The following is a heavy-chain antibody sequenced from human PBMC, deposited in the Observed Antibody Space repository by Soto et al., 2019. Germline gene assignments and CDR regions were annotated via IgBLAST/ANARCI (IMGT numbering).Heavy chain of an antibody. D-gene: IGHD6-6*01. CDR3: ATDGSRSSDAFDI. Sequence: GGSLRLSWAASGFTFSGYTMSWVRQAPGKGLEWVSAISGSGGSTYYADSVKGRLTISTDNSKNTMYLQMNSLIAEDTAVYYCATDGSRSSDAFDIWGQGTMVTVSS. V-gene: IGHV3-23*01. J-gene: IGHJ3*02. CDR2: ISGSGGST. CDR1: GFTFSGYT.